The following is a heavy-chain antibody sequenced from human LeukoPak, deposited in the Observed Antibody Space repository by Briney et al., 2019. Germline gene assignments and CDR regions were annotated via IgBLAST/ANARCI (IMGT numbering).Heavy chain of an antibody. CDR3: ARDHSALVTPFYFDY. CDR2: IYYSGST. CDR1: GGSISSYY. J-gene: IGHJ4*02. D-gene: IGHD4-23*01. V-gene: IGHV4-59*01. Sequence: PSETLSLTCTVSGGSISSYYWSWIRQPPGKGLEWIGYIYYSGSTNYNPSLKSRVTISVDTSKNQFSLKLSSVTAADTAVYYCARDHSALVTPFYFDYWGQGTLATVSS.